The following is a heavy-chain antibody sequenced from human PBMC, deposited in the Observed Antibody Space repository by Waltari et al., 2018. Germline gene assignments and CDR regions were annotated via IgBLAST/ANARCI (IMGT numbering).Heavy chain of an antibody. CDR2: IIPIFGTA. J-gene: IGHJ5*02. CDR3: ARDNWGDYYDSSGYSTFDP. D-gene: IGHD3-22*01. Sequence: QVQLVQSGAEVKKPGSSVKVSCKASGGTFSSYAISWVRQAPGQGLEWMGGIIPIFGTANYAQKCQGRVTITADESTSTAYMELSSLRSEDTAVYYCARDNWGDYYDSSGYSTFDPWGQGTLVTVSS. V-gene: IGHV1-69*12. CDR1: GGTFSSYA.